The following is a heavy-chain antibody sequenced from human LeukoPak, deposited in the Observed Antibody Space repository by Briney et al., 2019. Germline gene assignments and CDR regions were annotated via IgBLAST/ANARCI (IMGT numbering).Heavy chain of an antibody. CDR1: GGTFSNYA. D-gene: IGHD6-19*01. Sequence: SVKVSFKASGGTFSNYAISWVRQAPGQGLEWMGAIIPIFGTANYAQKFQGRVTITADESTSTAYMELSSLRSEDTAVYYCARILSSSWYEYFHHWGQGTLVTVSS. CDR3: ARILSSSWYEYFHH. CDR2: IIPIFGTA. J-gene: IGHJ1*01. V-gene: IGHV1-69*13.